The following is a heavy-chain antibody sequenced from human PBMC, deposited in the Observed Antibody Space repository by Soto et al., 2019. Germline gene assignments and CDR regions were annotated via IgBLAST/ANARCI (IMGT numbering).Heavy chain of an antibody. CDR3: ARVDHSYGYGYFDY. CDR2: IHYSGST. D-gene: IGHD5-18*01. Sequence: SETLSLTCTVSGGSVSSGNYYWSWIRQPPGKGLEWVGYIHYSGSTNYNPSLKSRVTISVDTSKNQFSLKLSSVTAADTAVYCCARVDHSYGYGYFDYWGQGTLVTVSS. V-gene: IGHV4-61*01. CDR1: GGSVSSGNYY. J-gene: IGHJ4*02.